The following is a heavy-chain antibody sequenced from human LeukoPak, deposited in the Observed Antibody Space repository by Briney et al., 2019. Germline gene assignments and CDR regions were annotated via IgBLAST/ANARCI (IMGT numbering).Heavy chain of an antibody. V-gene: IGHV4-34*01. J-gene: IGHJ4*02. CDR1: GGSFSGYY. D-gene: IGHD3-3*01. CDR3: ARHKMVPNYDFWSGRGYFDY. Sequence: SSETLSLTCAVYGGSFSGYYWSRIRQPPGKGLEWIGEINHSGSTNYNPSLKSRVTISVDTSKNQFSLKLSSVTAADTAVYYCARHKMVPNYDFWSGRGYFDYWGQGTLVTVSS. CDR2: INHSGST.